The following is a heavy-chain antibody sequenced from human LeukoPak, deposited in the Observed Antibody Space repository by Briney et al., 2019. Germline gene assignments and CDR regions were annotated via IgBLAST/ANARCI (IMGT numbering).Heavy chain of an antibody. CDR1: GVPISSFY. CDR3: ARHPFATPFDH. D-gene: IGHD2-15*01. J-gene: IGHJ4*02. Sequence: SETLSLTCAVSGVPISSFYWSWIRQPPGKGLQWIGYVFHTGATNYNPSLKGRVTVSLDTSKDLVSLRLTSVTAADTAVYYCARHPFATPFDHWGRGTLVTVSS. V-gene: IGHV4-59*08. CDR2: VFHTGAT.